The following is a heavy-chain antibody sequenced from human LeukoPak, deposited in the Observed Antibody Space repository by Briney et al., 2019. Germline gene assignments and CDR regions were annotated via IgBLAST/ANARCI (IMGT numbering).Heavy chain of an antibody. J-gene: IGHJ5*02. D-gene: IGHD5-24*01. CDR2: INPSGGST. CDR3: ARAGRDGYNYFWFDP. Sequence: ASVKVSCKASGYTFTSYYMHWVRQAPGQGLEWMGIINPSGGSTSYAQKFQGRVTMTRDTSTSTVYMELSSLRSEDTAVYYCARAGRDGYNYFWFDPWGQGTLVTVSS. V-gene: IGHV1-46*01. CDR1: GYTFTSYY.